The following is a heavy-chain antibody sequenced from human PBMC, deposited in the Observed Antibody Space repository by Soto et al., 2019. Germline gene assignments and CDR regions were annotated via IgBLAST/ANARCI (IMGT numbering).Heavy chain of an antibody. Sequence: SGPTLVNPTQTLTLTCTFSGFSLTTSGLGVVWIRQPPGKALEGLALIYWNNDKRYSPSLKSRLTITKHTSKNQVALTMTNMDPVDTATCFCALGGGRLAFDRWGQGTLATVSS. V-gene: IGHV2-5*01. CDR1: GFSLTTSGLG. J-gene: IGHJ5*02. D-gene: IGHD6-19*01. CDR3: ALGGGRLAFDR. CDR2: IYWNNDK.